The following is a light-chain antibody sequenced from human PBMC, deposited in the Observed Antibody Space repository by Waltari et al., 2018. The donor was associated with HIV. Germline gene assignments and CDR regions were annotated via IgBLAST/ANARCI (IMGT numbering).Light chain of an antibody. Sequence: DIVMTQSPDSLAVSLGERATINCKASQSRLFSPNNGDYLAWFQQKPGQPPRLLIYWAATRESGVHDRFSGSASGTDFTLTISSLQAEDVAVYCCQQYYDSPWTFGQGTKVEIK. CDR3: QQYYDSPWT. V-gene: IGKV4-1*01. CDR2: WAA. J-gene: IGKJ1*01. CDR1: QSRLFSPNNGDY.